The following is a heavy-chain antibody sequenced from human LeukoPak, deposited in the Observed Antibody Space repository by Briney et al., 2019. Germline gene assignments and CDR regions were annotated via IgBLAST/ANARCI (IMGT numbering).Heavy chain of an antibody. D-gene: IGHD3-22*01. CDR2: IIPILGIA. CDR1: GGTFSSYA. Sequence: SVKVSCKASGGTFSSYAISWVRQAPGQGLEWMGRIIPILGIANYAQKFQGRVTITADKSTSTAYTELSSLRSEDTAVYYCAREKTYYYDSSGYDDPYYFDYWGQGTLVTVSS. V-gene: IGHV1-69*04. J-gene: IGHJ4*02. CDR3: AREKTYYYDSSGYDDPYYFDY.